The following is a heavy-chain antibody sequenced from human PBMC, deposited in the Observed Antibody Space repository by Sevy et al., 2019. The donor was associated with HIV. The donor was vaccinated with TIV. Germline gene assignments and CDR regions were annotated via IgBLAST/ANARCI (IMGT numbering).Heavy chain of an antibody. CDR1: AFTFSTYA. J-gene: IGHJ5*02. CDR3: ARDAGYSVNWYPRFDP. V-gene: IGHV3-30*03. D-gene: IGHD6-13*01. CDR2: ISYDGSHK. Sequence: GGSLRLSCAASAFTFSTYAMHWVRQAPGKGLEWVAVISYDGSHKYYADSVKGRFTNSRDDSKSSLYLQMNTLRAEDTAVYYCARDAGYSVNWYPRFDPWGQGTLVTVSS.